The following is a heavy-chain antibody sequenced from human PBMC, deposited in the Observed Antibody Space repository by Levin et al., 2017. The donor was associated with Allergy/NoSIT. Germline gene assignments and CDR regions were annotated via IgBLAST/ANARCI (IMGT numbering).Heavy chain of an antibody. V-gene: IGHV4-59*01. CDR1: GGSINNYY. CDR2: IYYSGST. Sequence: SQTLSLPCTVSGGSINNYYWSWLRQPPGKGLEWIGYIYYSGSTSYNPSLKSRVTISVDTSKNQFSLKLTSVTAADTAVYYCARGGGTFDYWGQGTLVTVSS. J-gene: IGHJ4*02. CDR3: ARGGGTFDY.